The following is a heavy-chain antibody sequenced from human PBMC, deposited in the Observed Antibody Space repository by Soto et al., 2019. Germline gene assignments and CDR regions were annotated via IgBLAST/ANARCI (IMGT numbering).Heavy chain of an antibody. J-gene: IGHJ4*02. CDR1: GFTFSSYS. V-gene: IGHV3-21*01. CDR3: ARIVGANVGY. CDR2: ISSSSSYI. Sequence: EVQLVESGGGLVKPGGSLRLSCAASGFTFSSYSMNWVRQAPGKGLEWVSSISSSSSYIYYADSVKGRFTISRDNAKNSLYLQMNSLRAEDTAVYYCARIVGANVGYWRQGILVTVSS. D-gene: IGHD1-26*01.